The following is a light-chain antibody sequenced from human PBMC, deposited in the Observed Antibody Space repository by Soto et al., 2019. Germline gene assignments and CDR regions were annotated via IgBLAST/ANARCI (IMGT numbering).Light chain of an antibody. CDR2: DAS. CDR1: QSISNF. J-gene: IGKJ4*01. V-gene: IGKV3-11*01. CDR3: HQRSNWPPFT. Sequence: IMMSRYPATLSVSPGERATPSFRASQSISNFLAWYQQKPGQAPRLLIYDASKRATDIPDRFIGSGSGTDFTLTISSLEPEDFAVYYCHQRSNWPPFTFGGGTKVDI.